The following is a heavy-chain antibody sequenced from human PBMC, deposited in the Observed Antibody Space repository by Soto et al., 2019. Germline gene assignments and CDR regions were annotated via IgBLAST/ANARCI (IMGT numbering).Heavy chain of an antibody. D-gene: IGHD6-19*01. J-gene: IGHJ4*02. CDR3: ASGFLYSSGWYYFDY. CDR2: IKQDGSEK. Sequence: GGSLRLSCAASGFTFSSYWMSWVRQAPGKGLEWVANIKQDGSEKYYVDSVKGRFTISRDNAKNSLYLQMNSLRAEDTAVYYCASGFLYSSGWYYFDYWGQGTLVTVFS. V-gene: IGHV3-7*05. CDR1: GFTFSSYW.